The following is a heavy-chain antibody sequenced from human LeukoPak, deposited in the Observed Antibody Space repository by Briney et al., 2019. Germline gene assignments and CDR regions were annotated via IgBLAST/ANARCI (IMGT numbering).Heavy chain of an antibody. Sequence: GSLRLSFAASGXTFSSYGMHWVRQAPGRGLEWVAGIWYDGSTKIYRDSVKGRFTISRDNSKNTLYLQMISLRAEDTAVYYCASDDGPNDYWGQGTLVTVSS. CDR3: ASDDGPNDY. CDR2: IWYDGSTK. CDR1: GXTFSSYG. D-gene: IGHD5-24*01. V-gene: IGHV3-33*01. J-gene: IGHJ4*02.